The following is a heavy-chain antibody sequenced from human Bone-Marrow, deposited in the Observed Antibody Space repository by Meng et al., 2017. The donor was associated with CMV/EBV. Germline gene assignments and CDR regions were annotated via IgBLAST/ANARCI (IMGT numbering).Heavy chain of an antibody. CDR2: VYYSGST. CDR3: ARGLSGWTQKSYNWFDP. V-gene: IGHV4-59*01. Sequence: SETLSLTCTVSGGSISSYYWSWVRQPPGKGLEWIAYVYYSGSTHHNPSLKSRVTISIDTSKNQFSLRLSSVTAADTAVYYCARGLSGWTQKSYNWFDPWGQGTLVTVSS. CDR1: GGSISSYY. J-gene: IGHJ5*02. D-gene: IGHD6-19*01.